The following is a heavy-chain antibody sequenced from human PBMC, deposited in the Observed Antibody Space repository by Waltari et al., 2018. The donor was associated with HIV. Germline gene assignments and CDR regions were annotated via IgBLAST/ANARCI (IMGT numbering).Heavy chain of an antibody. V-gene: IGHV4-31*03. J-gene: IGHJ4*02. CDR2: IYYSGAS. Sequence: QVQLQESGPGLVKPSQTLSLTCTVSGASINSGDYYWSWIRQHPGKGLEWIGYIYYSGASFYNPSLKSRLTISLDTSQNQFSLKLSSVTAADTAVYYCASWGYYGDFDFWGQGTLVTVSS. CDR1: GASINSGDYY. D-gene: IGHD4-17*01. CDR3: ASWGYYGDFDF.